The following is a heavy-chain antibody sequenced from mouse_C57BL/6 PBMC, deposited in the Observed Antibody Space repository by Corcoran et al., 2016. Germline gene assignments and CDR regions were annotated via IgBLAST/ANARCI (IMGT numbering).Heavy chain of an antibody. D-gene: IGHD1-1*01. Sequence: QIQLVQSGPELKKPGETVKISCKASGYTFTTYGMSWVKQAPGKGLKWMGRINTYSGVPTYADDFKGRFAFSLETSASTAYLQINNLKNEDTATYFCARRGRYGTAWYFDVWGTGTTVTVSS. V-gene: IGHV9-3*01. CDR3: ARRGRYGTAWYFDV. CDR1: GYTFTTYG. J-gene: IGHJ1*03. CDR2: INTYSGVP.